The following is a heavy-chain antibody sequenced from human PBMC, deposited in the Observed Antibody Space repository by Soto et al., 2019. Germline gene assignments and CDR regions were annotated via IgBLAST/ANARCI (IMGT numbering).Heavy chain of an antibody. CDR2: TYYRSKWYN. J-gene: IGHJ5*02. Sequence: SQTLSLTCAISGDSVSSNSAAWNWIRQSPSRGLKWLGRTYYRSKWYNDYAVSVKSRITINPDTSKNQFSLQLNSVTPEDTAVYYCARDGVDCSGGSCYSGWFDPWGQGTLVTVSS. D-gene: IGHD2-15*01. V-gene: IGHV6-1*01. CDR1: GDSVSSNSAA. CDR3: ARDGVDCSGGSCYSGWFDP.